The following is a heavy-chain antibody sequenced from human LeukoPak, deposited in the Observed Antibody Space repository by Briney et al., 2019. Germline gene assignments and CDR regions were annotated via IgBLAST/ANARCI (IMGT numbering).Heavy chain of an antibody. J-gene: IGHJ6*02. V-gene: IGHV4-34*01. Sequence: SETLSLTCAVYGGSFSGYYWSWIRQPPGKGLEWIGEITHSGSTNYNPSLKSRVTISVDTSKNQFSLKLSSVTAADTAVYYCARNPGRGTAARPPPVLHYYGMDVWGQGTTVTVSS. CDR1: GGSFSGYY. D-gene: IGHD6-6*01. CDR3: ARNPGRGTAARPPPVLHYYGMDV. CDR2: ITHSGST.